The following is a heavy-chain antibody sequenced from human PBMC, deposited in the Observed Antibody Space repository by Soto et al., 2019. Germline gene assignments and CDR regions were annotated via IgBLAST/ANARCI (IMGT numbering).Heavy chain of an antibody. D-gene: IGHD6-6*01. Sequence: QLQLQESGSGLVRPSQTLSLTCAVSGGSISSGGFSWSWIRQPPGKGLESIGYIYHSGSTYYNPSLKSRVTISVDRSKNQFSLKLSSVTAAYTAVYYCAGGIAARPLGYWGQGTLVTVSS. J-gene: IGHJ4*02. CDR2: IYHSGST. V-gene: IGHV4-30-2*01. CDR3: AGGIAARPLGY. CDR1: GGSISSGGFS.